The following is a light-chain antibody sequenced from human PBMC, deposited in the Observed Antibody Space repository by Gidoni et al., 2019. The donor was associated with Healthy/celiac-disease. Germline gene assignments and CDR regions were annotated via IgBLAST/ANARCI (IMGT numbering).Light chain of an antibody. V-gene: IGLV4-69*01. Sequence: QLVLPQSPSASASLGASVKLTCTLSSGHSSYAIAWHQQQPEKGPRYLMKLNSDGSHSKGDGSPDRFSGSSSGAERYLTISSLQSEDEADYYCQTWGTGHVVFGGGTKLTV. CDR2: LNSDGSH. CDR1: SGHSSYA. J-gene: IGLJ2*01. CDR3: QTWGTGHVV.